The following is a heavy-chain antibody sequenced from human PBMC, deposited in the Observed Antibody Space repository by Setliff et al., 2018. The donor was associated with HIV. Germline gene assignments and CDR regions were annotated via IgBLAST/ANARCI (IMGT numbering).Heavy chain of an antibody. Sequence: ASVKVSCKASGGTFSSYAISWVRRAPGQGPEWMGAIIPIFGTTKYAQRFQGRVTITADASTSTAYMELSSLRSEDTAVYYCATNREQLTMTYYYYYMDVWGKGTTVTVSS. CDR3: ATNREQLTMTYYYYYMDV. CDR2: IIPIFGTT. V-gene: IGHV1-69*13. CDR1: GGTFSSYA. D-gene: IGHD6-13*01. J-gene: IGHJ6*03.